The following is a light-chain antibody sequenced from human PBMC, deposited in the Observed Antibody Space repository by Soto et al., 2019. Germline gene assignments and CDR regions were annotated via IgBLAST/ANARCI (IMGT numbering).Light chain of an antibody. J-gene: IGKJ1*01. Sequence: VLTQSPSTLSVSPGDKATLSCRASQSVSSNYLAWYQQKPGQAPRLLIYAASTRATGIADRFSGSGSGTDFTLTISSLEPDDFAVYYCQQYGSSPQTFGQGTKVEIK. V-gene: IGKV3-20*01. CDR1: QSVSSNY. CDR3: QQYGSSPQT. CDR2: AAS.